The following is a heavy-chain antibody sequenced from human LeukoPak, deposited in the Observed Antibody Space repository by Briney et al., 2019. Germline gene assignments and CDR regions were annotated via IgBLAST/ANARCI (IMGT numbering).Heavy chain of an antibody. V-gene: IGHV4-4*02. CDR2: IYHSGTT. CDR3: ARAFLVGYSPEEYFFDY. D-gene: IGHD2-15*01. J-gene: IGHJ4*02. CDR1: GGSIRSSSW. Sequence: PSGTLSLTCTVSGGSIRSSSWWSWVRQPPGKGLECIGEIYHSGTTNYNPSLKSRVTISVDESKNQSSLKLNSVTAADTATYYCARAFLVGYSPEEYFFDYWGQGTLVTVSS.